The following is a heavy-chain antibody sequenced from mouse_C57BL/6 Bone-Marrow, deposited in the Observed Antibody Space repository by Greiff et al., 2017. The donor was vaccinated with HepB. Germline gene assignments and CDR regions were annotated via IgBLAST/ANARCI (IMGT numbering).Heavy chain of an antibody. V-gene: IGHV1-50*01. CDR1: GYTFTSYW. CDR2: IDPSDSYT. D-gene: IGHD2-4*01. Sequence: VQLQQSGAELVKPGASVKLSCKASGYTFTSYWMQWVKQRPGQGLEWIGEIDPSDSYTNYNQKFKGKATLTVDTSSSTAYMQLSSLTSEDSAVYYCAREGLRGFAYWGQGTLVTVSA. J-gene: IGHJ3*01. CDR3: AREGLRGFAY.